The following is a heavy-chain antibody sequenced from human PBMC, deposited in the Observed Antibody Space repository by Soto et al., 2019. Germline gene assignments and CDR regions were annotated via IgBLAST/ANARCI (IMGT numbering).Heavy chain of an antibody. CDR1: GFTFSSYW. CDR2: IKQDGSEK. J-gene: IGHJ4*02. V-gene: IGHV3-7*04. CDR3: ARYRSIAVAGTVFDYFDY. Sequence: GGSLRLSCAASGFTFSSYWMSWVRQAPGKGLEWVANIKQDGSEKYYVDSVKGRFTISRDNAKNSLYLQMNSLRAEDTAVYYCARYRSIAVAGTVFDYFDYWGQGTLVTVSS. D-gene: IGHD6-19*01.